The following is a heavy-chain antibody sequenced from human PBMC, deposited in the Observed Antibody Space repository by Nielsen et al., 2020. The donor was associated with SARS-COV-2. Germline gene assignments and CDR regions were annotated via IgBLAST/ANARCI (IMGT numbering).Heavy chain of an antibody. V-gene: IGHV1-2*06. J-gene: IGHJ6*02. D-gene: IGHD3-10*01. CDR3: ARPGVSGSSYYYYGMDV. CDR1: GYIFTAYY. CDR2: INPNSGGT. Sequence: ASVKVSCKASGYIFTAYYIHWVRQAPGQGLEWMGRINPNSGGTNYAQKFQGRVTMTRDTSISTAYMELSRLRSDDTAVYYCARPGVSGSSYYYYGMDVWGQGTTVTVSS.